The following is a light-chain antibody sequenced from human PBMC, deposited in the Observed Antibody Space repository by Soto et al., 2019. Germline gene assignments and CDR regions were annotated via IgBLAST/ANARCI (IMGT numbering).Light chain of an antibody. V-gene: IGKV1-5*01. Sequence: DIQMTQSPSTLSASVGDRVTITCRASQSIGSWLAWFQQKPGKAPRFLIYDASSLESGVPSRFSGSGSGTEFTLTISSLQPDDFATYYCQQYNTYWSFGQGTEVEIK. J-gene: IGKJ1*01. CDR1: QSIGSW. CDR3: QQYNTYWS. CDR2: DAS.